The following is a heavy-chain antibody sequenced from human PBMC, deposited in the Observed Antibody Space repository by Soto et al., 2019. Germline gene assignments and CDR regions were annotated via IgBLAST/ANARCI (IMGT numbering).Heavy chain of an antibody. J-gene: IGHJ4*02. Sequence: GESLKISCKGSGYNFTRYWIGWVRQMPGKGLEWMGIIYPGDSDTRYSPSFQGKDNISADKSISTAYLKWSSLKASDNAMYYCARPAYGSGNYLYWGQGTLVTVSS. CDR1: GYNFTRYW. CDR2: IYPGDSDT. D-gene: IGHD3-10*01. CDR3: ARPAYGSGNYLY. V-gene: IGHV5-51*01.